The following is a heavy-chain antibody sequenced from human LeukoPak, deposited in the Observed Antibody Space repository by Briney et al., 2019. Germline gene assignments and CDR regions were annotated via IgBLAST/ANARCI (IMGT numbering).Heavy chain of an antibody. Sequence: SETLSLTWTVSGXSISSSSDYWGWIRQPPGKGLEWIGGIYYSGSTYYNPSLKSRVTISVDTSKNQFSLKLSSVTAADTAVYYCARRWYSSGWYIGWFDPWGQGTLVTVSS. J-gene: IGHJ5*02. V-gene: IGHV4-39*01. D-gene: IGHD6-19*01. CDR1: GXSISSSSDY. CDR3: ARRWYSSGWYIGWFDP. CDR2: IYYSGST.